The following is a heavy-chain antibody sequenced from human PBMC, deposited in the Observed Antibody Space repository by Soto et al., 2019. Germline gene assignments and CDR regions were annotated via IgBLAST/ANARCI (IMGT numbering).Heavy chain of an antibody. CDR1: GFTFSSYA. CDR2: ISGSGGST. J-gene: IGHJ6*02. Sequence: EVQLLESGGGLVQPGGSLRLSCAASGFTFSSYAMSWVRQAPGKGLAWVSAISGSGGSTYYADSVKGRFTISRDNSKNTLYLQMDSPRAEDTAVYYCAKDRWDYDFWSGYFYYYYGMDVWRQGTTITVSS. CDR3: AKDRWDYDFWSGYFYYYYGMDV. D-gene: IGHD3-3*01. V-gene: IGHV3-23*01.